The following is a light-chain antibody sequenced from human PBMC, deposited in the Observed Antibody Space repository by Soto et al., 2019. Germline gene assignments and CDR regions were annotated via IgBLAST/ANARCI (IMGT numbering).Light chain of an antibody. J-gene: IGKJ2*02. CDR2: TAS. Sequence: DIQRTQSPSSLSVSVGDRVTITCRASQSIVSYLNWYQQKLGKAPKLLMYTASHLQRGVPSRFSGRGSGTDFTLTISNLQHEDFATYYCQQGYSTPRTFGQGTKLEI. V-gene: IGKV1-39*01. CDR3: QQGYSTPRT. CDR1: QSIVSY.